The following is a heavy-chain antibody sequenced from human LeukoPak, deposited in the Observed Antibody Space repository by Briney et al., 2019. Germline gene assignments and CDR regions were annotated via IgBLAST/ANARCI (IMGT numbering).Heavy chain of an antibody. V-gene: IGHV3-66*02. D-gene: IGHD3-10*01. J-gene: IGHJ6*03. CDR3: ARVAGSGSYHRRYYYMDV. CDR1: GFTVSSNY. Sequence: GGSLRLSCAASGFTVSSNYMSWVRQAPGKGLEWVSVIYSGGSTYYADSVKGRFTIFRDNSKNTLYLQMNSLRAEDTAVYYCARVAGSGSYHRRYYYMDVWGQGTTVTVSS. CDR2: IYSGGST.